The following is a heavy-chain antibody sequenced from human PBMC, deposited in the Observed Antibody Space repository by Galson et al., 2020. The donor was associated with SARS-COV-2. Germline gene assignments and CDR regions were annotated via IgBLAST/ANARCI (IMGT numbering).Heavy chain of an antibody. D-gene: IGHD2-2*01. Sequence: GKGLEWMGIIYPGDSDIRYSPSFQGQVTISADKSISTAYLQWSSLKASDTAMYYCARSISPVVPAALGMDVWGKGTTVTVSS. V-gene: IGHV5-51*01. CDR2: IYPGDSDI. CDR3: ARSISPVVPAALGMDV. J-gene: IGHJ6*03.